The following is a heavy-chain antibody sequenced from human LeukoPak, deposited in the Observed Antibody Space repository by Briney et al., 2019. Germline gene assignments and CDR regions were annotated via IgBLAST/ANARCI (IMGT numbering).Heavy chain of an antibody. CDR2: IYSGGST. J-gene: IGHJ5*02. D-gene: IGHD3-10*01. CDR1: GFTVSSNY. CDR3: AKDFSVGVTMIRGPFDP. V-gene: IGHV3-53*01. Sequence: GGSLRLSCAASGFTVSSNYMSWVRQAPGKGLEWVSVIYSGGSTYYADSVKGRFTISRDNSKNTLYLQINSLRAEDTAVYYCAKDFSVGVTMIRGPFDPWGQGTLVTVSS.